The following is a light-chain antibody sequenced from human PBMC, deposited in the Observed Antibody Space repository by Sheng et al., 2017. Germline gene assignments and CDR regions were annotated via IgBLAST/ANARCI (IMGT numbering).Light chain of an antibody. CDR2: LGS. V-gene: IGKV2-28*01. CDR3: MQALQTPRT. CDR1: QSLLHTSGYNY. J-gene: IGKJ1*01. Sequence: PASISCKSSQSLLHTSGYNYLDWYLQKPGQSPHLLVFLGSNRASGVPDRFSGSGSASNFTLKISRVEAEDVGIYYCMQALQTPRTFGQGTKMEIK.